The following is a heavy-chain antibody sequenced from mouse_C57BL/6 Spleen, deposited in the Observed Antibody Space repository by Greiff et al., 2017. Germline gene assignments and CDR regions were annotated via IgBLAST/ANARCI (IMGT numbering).Heavy chain of an antibody. CDR3: TRGGSSYAY. CDR1: GYTFTDYE. V-gene: IGHV1-15*01. D-gene: IGHD1-1*01. J-gene: IGHJ3*01. Sequence: QVQLKESGAELVRPGASVTLSCKASGYTFTDYEMHWVKQTPVHGLEWIGAIDPETGGTAYNQKFKGKAILTADKSSSTAYMERRSLTSEDSAVYYCTRGGSSYAYWGQVTLVTVAA. CDR2: IDPETGGT.